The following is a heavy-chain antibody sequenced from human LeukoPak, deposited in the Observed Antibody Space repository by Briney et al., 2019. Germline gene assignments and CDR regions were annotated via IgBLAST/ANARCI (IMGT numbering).Heavy chain of an antibody. Sequence: GRTLGLLRAASVLSYRRYYMHWVRDAPGEALVDGADLSYDGSNKFCADSVKGRFTISRDNSKNTLYLQVNRVRPEDTAVYYCAKGHVIRGVVIEPATSGWGQGTLVTVSS. D-gene: IGHD3-10*01. CDR3: AKGHVIRGVVIEPATSG. CDR1: VLSYRRYY. V-gene: IGHV3-30*18. J-gene: IGHJ4*02. CDR2: LSYDGSNK.